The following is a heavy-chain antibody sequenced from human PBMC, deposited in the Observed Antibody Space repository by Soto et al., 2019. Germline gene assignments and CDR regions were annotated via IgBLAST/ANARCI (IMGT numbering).Heavy chain of an antibody. CDR3: ARPKRYCGGDCYFDY. J-gene: IGHJ4*02. V-gene: IGHV1-69*13. CDR1: GGTFSSYA. Sequence: ASVNVSCKASGGTFSSYAISWVRQAPGQGLEWMGGIIPIFGTANYAQKFQGRVTITADESTSTAYMELSSLRSEDTAVYYCARPKRYCGGDCYFDYWGQGTLVTVSS. D-gene: IGHD2-21*02. CDR2: IIPIFGTA.